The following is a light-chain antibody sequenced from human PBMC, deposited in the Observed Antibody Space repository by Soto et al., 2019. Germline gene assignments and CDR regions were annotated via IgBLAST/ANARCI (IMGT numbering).Light chain of an antibody. CDR2: DAS. V-gene: IGKV1-33*01. J-gene: IGKJ5*01. Sequence: IQLTQSPSSLSASVGDRVTITCQASQDIDKNLNWYQQKPGKAPKLLIYDASSLQTGVPSRFSRSGSATDFTFTISSLQPEDMATYYCQQYDNLLPITFGQGTRLEIK. CDR3: QQYDNLLPIT. CDR1: QDIDKN.